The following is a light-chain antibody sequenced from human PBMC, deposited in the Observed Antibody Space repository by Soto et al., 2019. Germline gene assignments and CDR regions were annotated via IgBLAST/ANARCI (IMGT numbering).Light chain of an antibody. CDR2: GAS. V-gene: IGKV3-15*01. CDR1: QSVSSN. Sequence: EIVMTQSPATLSVSPGERATLSCGASQSVSSNLAWYQQKPGQAPRLLIYGASTRATGIPARFSGSGSGTEFTLTISSLQSEDFAVYYCQQYNNWPPHTFGQGT. J-gene: IGKJ2*01. CDR3: QQYNNWPPHT.